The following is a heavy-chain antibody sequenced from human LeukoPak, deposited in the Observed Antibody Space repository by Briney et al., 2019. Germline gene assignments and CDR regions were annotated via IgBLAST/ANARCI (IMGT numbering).Heavy chain of an antibody. CDR1: GFSFSSFA. D-gene: IGHD3-16*02. CDR2: ISGSGGTT. V-gene: IGHV3-23*01. J-gene: IGHJ4*02. CDR3: AKSTSMITFGGVIVDY. Sequence: PGGSLRLSCAASGFSFSSFAMTWVRQAPGKGLEWVSAISGSGGTTLYADSVKGRFTISRDNSKNTLYLQMNSLRAEDTAVYYCAKSTSMITFGGVIVDYWGQGTLVTVSS.